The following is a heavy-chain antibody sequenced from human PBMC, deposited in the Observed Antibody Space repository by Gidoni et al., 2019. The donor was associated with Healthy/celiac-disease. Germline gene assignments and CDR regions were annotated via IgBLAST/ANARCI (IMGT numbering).Heavy chain of an antibody. CDR1: GFTFSSYW. CDR3: ARGFSGSYYSAFDI. V-gene: IGHV3-7*04. J-gene: IGHJ3*02. CDR2: IKQDGSEK. D-gene: IGHD1-26*01. Sequence: EVQLVESGGGLVQPGGSLRLSCAASGFTFSSYWMSWVRQAPGKGLEWVANIKQDGSEKYYVDSVKGRFTISRDNAKNSLYLQMNSLRAEDTAVYYCARGFSGSYYSAFDIWGQGTMVTVSS.